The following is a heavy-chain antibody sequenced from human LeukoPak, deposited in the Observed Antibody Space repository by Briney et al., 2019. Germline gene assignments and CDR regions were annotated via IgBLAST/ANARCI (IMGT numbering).Heavy chain of an antibody. Sequence: GGSLRLSCAASGFDFASHWMHWVRQTPGKGLVWVSRINSGGSGTSYADSVEGRFTISRDNAKNTLYLQMNSLRAEDTAVYYCAGSLGPLTEHWGQGTLVTVSS. V-gene: IGHV3-74*01. CDR2: INSGGSGT. D-gene: IGHD2-21*02. CDR1: GFDFASHW. J-gene: IGHJ1*01. CDR3: AGSLGPLTEH.